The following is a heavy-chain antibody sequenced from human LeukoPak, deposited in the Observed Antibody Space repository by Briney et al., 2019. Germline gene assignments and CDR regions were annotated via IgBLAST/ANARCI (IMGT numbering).Heavy chain of an antibody. J-gene: IGHJ4*02. D-gene: IGHD2-21*02. CDR3: ARAPNPLAYCGGDCYSGFDY. CDR2: ISAYNGNT. CDR1: GYTFTSYG. V-gene: IGHV1-18*01. Sequence: ASVKVSCKASGYTFTSYGISWVRQAPGQGLEWMGWISAYNGNTNYAQKLQGRVTMTTDTSTSTAYMELRSLRSDDTAVYYCARAPNPLAYCGGDCYSGFDYWGQGTLVTVSS.